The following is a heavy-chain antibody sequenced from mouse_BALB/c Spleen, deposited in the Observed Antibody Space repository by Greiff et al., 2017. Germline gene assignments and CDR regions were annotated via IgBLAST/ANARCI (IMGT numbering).Heavy chain of an antibody. J-gene: IGHJ1*01. CDR2: IHPNSGNT. CDR1: GYTFTSSW. CDR3: ARSGPTQGYFDV. D-gene: IGHD3-2*02. V-gene: IGHV1S130*01. Sequence: QVQLQQSGSVLVRPGASVKLSCKASGYTFTSSWMHWAKQRPGQGLEWIGEIHPNSGNTNYNEKFKGKATLTVDTSSSTAYVDLSSLTSEDSAVYYCARSGPTQGYFDVWGAGTTVTVSS.